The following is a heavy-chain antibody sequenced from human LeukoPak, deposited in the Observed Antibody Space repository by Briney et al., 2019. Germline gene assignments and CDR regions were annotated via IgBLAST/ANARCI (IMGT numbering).Heavy chain of an antibody. J-gene: IGHJ4*02. D-gene: IGHD2-15*01. Sequence: SETLSLTCTVSGGSISSYYWSWIRQPPGKGLEWIGYIYYSGSTNYNPSLKSRVTISVDTSKNQFSLKLSSVTAADTAVYYCARGVVAAPQTFDYWGQGTLVIVSS. CDR2: IYYSGST. V-gene: IGHV4-59*01. CDR3: ARGVVAAPQTFDY. CDR1: GGSISSYY.